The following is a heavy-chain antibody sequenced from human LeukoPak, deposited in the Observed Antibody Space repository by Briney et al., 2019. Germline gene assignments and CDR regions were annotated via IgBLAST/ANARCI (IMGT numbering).Heavy chain of an antibody. V-gene: IGHV3-21*01. CDR1: GFTFSSYE. D-gene: IGHD2/OR15-2a*01. CDR3: ARDALSGRFLYYFDY. J-gene: IGHJ4*02. Sequence: GGSLRLSCAASGFTFSSYEMNWVRQAPGKGLEWVSSISSSSSYIYYADSVKGRFTISRDNAKNSLYLQMNSLRAEDTAVYYCARDALSGRFLYYFDYWGQGTLVTVSS. CDR2: ISSSSSYI.